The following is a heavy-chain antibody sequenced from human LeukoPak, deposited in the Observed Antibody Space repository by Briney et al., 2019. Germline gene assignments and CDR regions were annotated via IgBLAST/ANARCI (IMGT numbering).Heavy chain of an antibody. Sequence: PSETLSLTCTVSGGSISSSTYYSVWIRQPPGKGLEWIGSIYYSGSTYYNPSLKSRVTISGDTSKNQFSLKLNSVTAADTAVYYCATLQYCTDGVCSFAFDIWGQGTMVTVSS. CDR3: ATLQYCTDGVCSFAFDI. D-gene: IGHD2-8*01. CDR1: GGSISSSTYY. J-gene: IGHJ3*02. V-gene: IGHV4-39*01. CDR2: IYYSGST.